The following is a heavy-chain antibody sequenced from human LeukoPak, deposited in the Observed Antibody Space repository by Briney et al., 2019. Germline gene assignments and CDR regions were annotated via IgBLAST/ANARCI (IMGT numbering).Heavy chain of an antibody. Sequence: SQTLSLTCTVSGGSISSGSYYWRWIRRPAGKGLEWIGRIYTSGSTNYNPSLKSRVTISVDTSKNQFSLKLSSVTAADTAVYYCASSSPLEYYYYGMDVWGQGTTVTVSS. D-gene: IGHD6-6*01. CDR1: GGSISSGSYY. J-gene: IGHJ6*02. CDR2: IYTSGST. CDR3: ASSSPLEYYYYGMDV. V-gene: IGHV4-61*02.